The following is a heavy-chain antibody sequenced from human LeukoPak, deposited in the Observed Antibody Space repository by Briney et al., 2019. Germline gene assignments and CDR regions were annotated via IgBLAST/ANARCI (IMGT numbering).Heavy chain of an antibody. D-gene: IGHD2-21*02. Sequence: GASVKVSCKASGYTFTNFGISWVRQAPGQGLEWMGWISAYNGNTNYAQKVQGRVTMTTDTSTSTAYMELSSLRSDDSAVYYCARKGCTGDCFRFDPWGQGTLVTVSS. J-gene: IGHJ5*02. CDR1: GYTFTNFG. CDR2: ISAYNGNT. CDR3: ARKGCTGDCFRFDP. V-gene: IGHV1-18*01.